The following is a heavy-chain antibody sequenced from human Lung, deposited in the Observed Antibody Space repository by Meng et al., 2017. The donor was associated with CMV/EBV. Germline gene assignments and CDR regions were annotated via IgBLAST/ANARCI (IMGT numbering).Heavy chain of an antibody. Sequence: SSXXVSXKASAGTFSSYSINWVRQAPGQGLEWMGRIIPFLPIANYPQKFQGRVTITADKSTTTAYLELSSLRSEDTAIYYCATEPDCSSTSCPFDLWGQGXLVTVSS. CDR2: IIPFLPIA. V-gene: IGHV1-69*04. J-gene: IGHJ4*02. CDR1: AGTFSSYS. CDR3: ATEPDCSSTSCPFDL. D-gene: IGHD2-2*01.